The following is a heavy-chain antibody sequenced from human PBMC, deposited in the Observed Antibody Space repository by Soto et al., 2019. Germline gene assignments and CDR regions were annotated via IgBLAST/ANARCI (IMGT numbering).Heavy chain of an antibody. Sequence: PGESLKISCKCSVYSFTSYWIGWVRQMPGKGLEWMGIIYPGDSYTNYSPSFQGHVTISADKSISTAYLQWSSLKASDTAMYYCARTSGMDYYYYGMDVWGQGTTVTVSS. CDR1: VYSFTSYW. CDR3: ARTSGMDYYYYGMDV. CDR2: IYPGDSYT. D-gene: IGHD3-10*01. J-gene: IGHJ6*02. V-gene: IGHV5-51*01.